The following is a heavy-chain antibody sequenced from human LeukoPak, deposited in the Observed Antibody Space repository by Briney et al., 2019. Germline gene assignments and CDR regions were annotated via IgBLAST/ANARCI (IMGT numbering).Heavy chain of an antibody. CDR2: IYYSGST. Sequence: SETLSLTCTVSGDSISDYYWSWIRQPPGKGLEWIGYIYYSGSTNYNPSLKSRVTISVDASKNQFSLKLISVTAADAAVYYCARRLVRGGTYYGMDVWAKGPRSPSP. D-gene: IGHD3-10*01. J-gene: IGHJ6*02. CDR1: GDSISDYY. CDR3: ARRLVRGGTYYGMDV. V-gene: IGHV4-59*08.